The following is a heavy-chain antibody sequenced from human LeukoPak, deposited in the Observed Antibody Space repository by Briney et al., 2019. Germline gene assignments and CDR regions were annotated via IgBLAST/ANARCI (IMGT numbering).Heavy chain of an antibody. CDR3: ARVGSDSSSPDPVDY. CDR1: GGSISSYY. J-gene: IGHJ4*02. Sequence: SETLSLTCTVSGGSISSYYWSWIRQPPGKGLEWIGYIYYSGSTNYNPSLKSRVTISVDTSKSQFSLKLSSVTAADTAVYYCARVGSDSSSPDPVDYWGQGTLVTVSS. CDR2: IYYSGST. V-gene: IGHV4-59*01. D-gene: IGHD6-6*01.